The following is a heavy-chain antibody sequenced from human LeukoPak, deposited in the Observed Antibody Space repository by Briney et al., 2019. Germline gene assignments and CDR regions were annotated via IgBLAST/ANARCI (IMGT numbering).Heavy chain of an antibody. CDR3: ARDKGYSSGWLPN. V-gene: IGHV3-21*01. CDR2: ISSSSSYI. J-gene: IGHJ4*02. Sequence: PGGSLRLSCAASGFTFSSYSMNWVRQAPGKGLEWVSSISSSSSYIYYADSVKGRFTISRDNAKNSLYLQMNGLRAEDTAVYYCARDKGYSSGWLPNWGQGTLVTVSS. CDR1: GFTFSSYS. D-gene: IGHD6-19*01.